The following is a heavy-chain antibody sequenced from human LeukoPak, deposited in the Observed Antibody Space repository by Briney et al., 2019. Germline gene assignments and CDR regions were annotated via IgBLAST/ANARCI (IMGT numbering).Heavy chain of an antibody. J-gene: IGHJ6*04. Sequence: GGSLRLSCVAAGFTSGFNFSDFWMSWVRQAPGKGLEWVSYISSSGSTIYYADSVKGRFTISRDNAKNSLYLQMNSLRAEDTAVYYCAELGITMIGGVWGKGTTVTISS. CDR2: ISSSGSTI. CDR1: GFNFSDFW. V-gene: IGHV3-11*04. CDR3: AELGITMIGGV. D-gene: IGHD3-10*02.